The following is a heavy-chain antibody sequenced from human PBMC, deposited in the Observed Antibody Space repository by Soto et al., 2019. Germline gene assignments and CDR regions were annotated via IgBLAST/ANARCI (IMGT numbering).Heavy chain of an antibody. Sequence: SVQPSCTASGGPFSSYAISWVRQAPGQGLEWMGGIIPIFGTANYAQKFQGRVTITADKSTSTAYMELSSLRSEDTAVYYCARDDCQNLRFYSYYGMEGWGQGTRFTFSS. CDR1: GGPFSSYA. J-gene: IGHJ6*02. V-gene: IGHV1-69*06. CDR3: ARDDCQNLRFYSYYGMEG. CDR2: IIPIFGTA. D-gene: IGHD3-16*01.